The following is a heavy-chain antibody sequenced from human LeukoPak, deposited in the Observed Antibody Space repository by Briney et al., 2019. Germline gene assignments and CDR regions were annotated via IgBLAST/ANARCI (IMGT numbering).Heavy chain of an antibody. CDR1: GYSFTSYW. CDR3: ASTSRYCSSTSCYRSDYYYYMDV. Sequence: GESLKISCKVSGYSFTSYWIGWVRQMPGKGLEWMGIIYPGDSDTRYSPSFQGQVTISADKSISTACLQWSSLKASDTAMYYCASTSRYCSSTSCYRSDYYYYMDVWGKGTTVTVSS. V-gene: IGHV5-51*01. CDR2: IYPGDSDT. D-gene: IGHD2-2*01. J-gene: IGHJ6*03.